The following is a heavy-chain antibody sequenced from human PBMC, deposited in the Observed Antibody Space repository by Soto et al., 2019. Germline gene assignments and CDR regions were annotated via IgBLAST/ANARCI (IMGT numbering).Heavy chain of an antibody. CDR1: GFTFSSYG. J-gene: IGHJ6*02. CDR2: IWYDGSNK. Sequence: GGSLRLSCAASGFTFSSYGMHWVRQAPGKGLEWVAVIWYDGSNKYYADSVKGRFTISRDNSKNTLYLQMNSLRAEDTAVYYCASLDCSGGSCYSDYYYYYGMDVWGQGTTVTVSS. CDR3: ASLDCSGGSCYSDYYYYYGMDV. D-gene: IGHD2-15*01. V-gene: IGHV3-33*01.